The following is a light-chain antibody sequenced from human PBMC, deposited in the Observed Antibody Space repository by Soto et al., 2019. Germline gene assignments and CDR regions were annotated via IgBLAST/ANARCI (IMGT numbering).Light chain of an antibody. CDR2: AAS. V-gene: IGKV1-9*01. J-gene: IGKJ5*01. CDR3: QQLNAYPLT. CDR1: QDIGNF. Sequence: DIQMTQSPSSLSAFVGDRVTITCRASQDIGNFLAWYQQKPGKAPELLIYAASYLGNGVPSRFSGSGSGTYFTLTISSLQPEDFATYYCQQLNAYPLTFGQGTRLEIK.